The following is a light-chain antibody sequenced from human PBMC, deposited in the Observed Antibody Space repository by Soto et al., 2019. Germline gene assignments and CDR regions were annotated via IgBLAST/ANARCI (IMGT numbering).Light chain of an antibody. Sequence: DIQMTQSPSSLSASVGDRVTITCRASQDIDFFLAWFQQKPGNAPKSLIYATSKLQDGVPSKFTGSGSGTEFTLTISTLQPEDFATYYCQQYNTYPWTFGPGTKE. CDR3: QQYNTYPWT. CDR1: QDIDFF. V-gene: IGKV1-16*02. J-gene: IGKJ1*01. CDR2: ATS.